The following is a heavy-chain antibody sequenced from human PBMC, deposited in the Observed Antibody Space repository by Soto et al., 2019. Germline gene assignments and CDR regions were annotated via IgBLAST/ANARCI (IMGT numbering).Heavy chain of an antibody. D-gene: IGHD1-26*01. CDR2: ISYDGSNK. CDR1: GFTFSSYA. V-gene: IGHV3-30-3*01. J-gene: IGHJ4*02. CDR3: TRDTFGARDY. Sequence: PGGSLRLSCAASGFTFSSYAMHWVRQAPGKGLEWVAVISYDGSNKYYADSVKGRFTISRDNSKNTLYLQMNSLRVEDTAVYYCTRDTFGARDYWGQGTLVTVSS.